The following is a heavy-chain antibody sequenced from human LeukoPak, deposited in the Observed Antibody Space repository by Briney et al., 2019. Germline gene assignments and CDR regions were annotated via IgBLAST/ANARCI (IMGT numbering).Heavy chain of an antibody. CDR1: GGSFSGYY. CDR2: INHSGST. V-gene: IGHV4-34*01. D-gene: IGHD6-13*01. CDR3: ARARIAAAGTDADYYYYYMDV. Sequence: SETLSLTCAVYGGSFSGYYWSWIRQPPGKGLEWIGEINHSGSTNYNPSLKSRVTISVDTSKNQFSLKLSSVTAADTAVYYCARARIAAAGTDADYYYYYMDVWGKGTTVTISS. J-gene: IGHJ6*03.